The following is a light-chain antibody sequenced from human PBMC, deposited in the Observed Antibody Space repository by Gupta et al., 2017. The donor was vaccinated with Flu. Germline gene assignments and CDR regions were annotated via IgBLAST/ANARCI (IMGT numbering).Light chain of an antibody. J-gene: IGLJ1*01. CDR1: KLGDKY. CDR3: QAWDRSTGV. CDR2: QDG. Sequence: YELTQPPSVSVSPGQTASITCSGDKLGDKYTCWYQQKPGQCPVLVIYQDGRRPSWIPERLSGSNSGNTATLTISGTQSMDEADYYCQAWDRSTGVFGTGTKVTVL. V-gene: IGLV3-1*01.